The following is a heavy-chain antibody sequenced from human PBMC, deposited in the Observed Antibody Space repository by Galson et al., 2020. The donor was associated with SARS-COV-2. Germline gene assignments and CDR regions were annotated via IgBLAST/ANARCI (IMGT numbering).Heavy chain of an antibody. D-gene: IGHD3-9*01. Sequence: SETLSLTCTVSGGSISSSSYYWGWIRQPPGEGLEGIGSINYSDSNYYNPSLTSRVTMSVDTSKNQFSLKLSSVTAADTAVYYCARQILTGYYSFYYFDYWGQGTLVTVSS. CDR2: INYSDSN. V-gene: IGHV4-39*01. CDR1: GGSISSSSYY. CDR3: ARQILTGYYSFYYFDY. J-gene: IGHJ4*02.